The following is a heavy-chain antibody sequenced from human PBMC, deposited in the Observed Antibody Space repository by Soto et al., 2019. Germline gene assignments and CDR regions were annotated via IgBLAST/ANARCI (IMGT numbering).Heavy chain of an antibody. CDR3: AKEGWPHLVSPEFDY. D-gene: IGHD6-6*01. J-gene: IGHJ4*02. CDR1: GFTFSSYG. CDR2: ISYDGSNK. V-gene: IGHV3-30*18. Sequence: QVQLVESGGGVVQPGRSLRLSCAASGFTFSSYGMHWVRQAPGKGLEWVAVISYDGSNKYYADSVKGRFTISRANSKNTLYLQMNSLRAEDTAVYSCAKEGWPHLVSPEFDYWGQGTLVTVSS.